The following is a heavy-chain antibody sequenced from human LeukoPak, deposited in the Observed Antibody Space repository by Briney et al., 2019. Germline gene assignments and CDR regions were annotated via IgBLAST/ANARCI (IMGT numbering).Heavy chain of an antibody. CDR2: ISSSSSYI. CDR1: GFTFSSYS. V-gene: IGHV3-21*01. J-gene: IGHJ1*01. CDR3: ARWGEGDILTGYSPEYFQH. Sequence: GGSLRLSCAASGFTFSSYSMNWVRQAPGKGLEWVSSISSSSSYIYYADSVKGQFTISRDNAKNSLYLQMNSLRAEDTAVYYCARWGEGDILTGYSPEYFQHWGQGTLVTVSS. D-gene: IGHD3-9*01.